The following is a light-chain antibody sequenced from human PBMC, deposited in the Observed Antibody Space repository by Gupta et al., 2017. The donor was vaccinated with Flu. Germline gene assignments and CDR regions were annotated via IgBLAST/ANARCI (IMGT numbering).Light chain of an antibody. Sequence: EMVMTQSPATLSVSPGESATLSCRASQSVYDNLAWYQQKPGQAPRLLIYHTSTRATGVPARFSGSGSGTEFTLTINSLQSEDFAMYYCQQYNNWPPVTFGQGTRVEIK. J-gene: IGKJ5*01. CDR2: HTS. CDR1: QSVYDN. CDR3: QQYNNWPPVT. V-gene: IGKV3-15*01.